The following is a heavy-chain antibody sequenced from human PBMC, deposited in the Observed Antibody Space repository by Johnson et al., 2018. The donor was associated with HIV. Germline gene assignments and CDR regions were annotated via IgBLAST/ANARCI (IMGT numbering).Heavy chain of an antibody. CDR3: ASRYTVDAFDI. V-gene: IGHV3-30*04. D-gene: IGHD1-1*01. J-gene: IGHJ3*02. CDR1: GFTFSSYA. Sequence: QVQLVESGGGVVQPGRSLRLSCAASGFTFSSYAMHWVRQAPGKGLEWVAVIWYDGRNKYYADSVKGRFTISRDNSKNTLYLQMNSLRAEDTAVYYCASRYTVDAFDIWGQGTMVTVSS. CDR2: IWYDGRNK.